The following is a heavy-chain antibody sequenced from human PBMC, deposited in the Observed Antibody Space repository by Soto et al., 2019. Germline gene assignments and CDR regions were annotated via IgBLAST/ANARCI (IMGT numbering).Heavy chain of an antibody. CDR3: ARVPDY. J-gene: IGHJ4*02. Sequence: QLQLQESGSGLVKPSQTLSLTCAVSGGSISSGGYSWSWIRQPPGKGLEWIAYIYHSGSTYYNPSLQRRVTISVDRPKYQFSLKLSSVTAADPAVYYCARVPDYWGQGTLVTVSS. CDR2: IYHSGST. CDR1: GGSISSGGYS. V-gene: IGHV4-30-2*01.